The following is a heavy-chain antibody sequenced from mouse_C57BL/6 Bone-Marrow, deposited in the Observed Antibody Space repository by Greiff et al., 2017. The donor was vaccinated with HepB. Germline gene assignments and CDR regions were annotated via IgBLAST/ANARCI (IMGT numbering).Heavy chain of an antibody. V-gene: IGHV5-9-1*02. CDR3: TRDGFITTVVYFDY. Sequence: EVQVVESGEGLVKPGGSLKLSCAASRFTFSSYAMSWVRQTPEKRLEWVAYISSGGDYIYYADTVKGRFTISRDNARNTLYLQMSSLKSEDTAMYYCTRDGFITTVVYFDYWGQGTTLTVSS. CDR2: ISSGGDYI. D-gene: IGHD1-1*01. J-gene: IGHJ2*01. CDR1: RFTFSSYA.